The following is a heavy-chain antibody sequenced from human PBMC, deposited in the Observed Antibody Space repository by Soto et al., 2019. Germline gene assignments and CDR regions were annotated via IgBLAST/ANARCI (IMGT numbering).Heavy chain of an antibody. CDR3: ANELEYHYYGMDV. Sequence: EVQLLESWGVWVQPGGSLRLSCAASGFTVSSYAMSWVRQAPGQGLEWVSDISGSGGSTCYADSVKGRFTISRDNSKNTLYLQMNSLRAEDTAVDYGANELEYHYYGMDVWGQGTTVTVA. CDR2: ISGSGGST. V-gene: IGHV3-23*01. J-gene: IGHJ6*02. D-gene: IGHD2-2*01. CDR1: GFTVSSYA.